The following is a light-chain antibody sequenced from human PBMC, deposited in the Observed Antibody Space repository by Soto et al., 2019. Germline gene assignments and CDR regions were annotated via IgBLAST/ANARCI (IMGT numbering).Light chain of an antibody. J-gene: IGKJ1*01. Sequence: EIVLTQSPATLSLSPGERATLSCRASQSVSSYLAWYQQKPGQAPRLLISDASNRATGIPARFSGSGSGTDFTLTISSLVPEDYAVYYCQQRSNWPLTFGQGTTVEIK. V-gene: IGKV3-11*01. CDR3: QQRSNWPLT. CDR1: QSVSSY. CDR2: DAS.